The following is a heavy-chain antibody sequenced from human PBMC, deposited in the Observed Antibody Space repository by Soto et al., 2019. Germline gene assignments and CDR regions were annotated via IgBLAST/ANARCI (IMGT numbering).Heavy chain of an antibody. CDR1: GGTFSSYT. V-gene: IGHV1-69*02. D-gene: IGHD6-6*01. CDR3: ARSSSSSGYYYYMDV. J-gene: IGHJ6*03. CDR2: IIPILGIA. Sequence: SVKVSCKASGGTFSSYTISWVRQAPGQGLEWMGRIIPILGIANYAQKFQGRVTITADKSTSTAYMELSSLRSEDTAVYYCARSSSSSGYYYYMDVWGKGTTVTVSS.